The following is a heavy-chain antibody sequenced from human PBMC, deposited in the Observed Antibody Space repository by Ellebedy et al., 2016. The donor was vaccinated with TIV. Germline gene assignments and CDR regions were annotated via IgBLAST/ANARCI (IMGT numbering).Heavy chain of an antibody. D-gene: IGHD3-10*01. J-gene: IGHJ4*02. V-gene: IGHV1-69*13. CDR2: IIPIFGTA. Sequence: AASVKVSCKASGGTFSSYAISWVRQAPGQGLEWMGGIIPIFGTANYAQKFQGRVTITADESTSTAYMELSSLRSEDTAVYYCARARGQYYGSSYSYYLDYWGQGTLVTVSP. CDR1: GGTFSSYA. CDR3: ARARGQYYGSSYSYYLDY.